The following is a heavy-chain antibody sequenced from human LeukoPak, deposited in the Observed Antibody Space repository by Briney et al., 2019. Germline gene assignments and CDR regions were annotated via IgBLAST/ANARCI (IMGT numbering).Heavy chain of an antibody. D-gene: IGHD4-17*01. CDR2: INPSGGTT. CDR3: ARGPYGDYGDY. J-gene: IGHJ4*02. CDR1: GYTFITYY. V-gene: IGHV1-46*01. Sequence: ASVKVSCKAFGYTFITYYMHWVRRAPGQGLEWMGIINPSGGTTSYAQKFQGRVTMTRDTSTSTVYMELSSLRSEDTAVYYCARGPYGDYGDYWGRGTLVTVSS.